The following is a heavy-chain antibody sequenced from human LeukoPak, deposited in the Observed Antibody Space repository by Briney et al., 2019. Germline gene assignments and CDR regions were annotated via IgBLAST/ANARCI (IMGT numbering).Heavy chain of an antibody. D-gene: IGHD1-7*01. CDR1: GFTFSSYD. CDR3: ARAKGNNWHYDY. Sequence: GGSLRLSCAASGFTFSSYDMNWVRQAPGKGLEWVSYISSGGSTMYYADSLKGRFTISRDNRKNSLYLQMSSLRDEDTALYYCARAKGNNWHYDYWGQGTLVTVSP. V-gene: IGHV3-48*03. J-gene: IGHJ4*02. CDR2: ISSGGSTM.